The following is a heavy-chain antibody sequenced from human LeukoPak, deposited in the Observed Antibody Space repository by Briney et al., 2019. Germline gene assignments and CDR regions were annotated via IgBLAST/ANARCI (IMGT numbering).Heavy chain of an antibody. CDR1: GGSISSGDYY. CDR2: IYYSGST. Sequence: SETLSLTCTVSGGSISSGDYYWSWVRQPPGKGLEWIGYIYYSGSTYYNPSLKSRVTISVDTSKNQFSLKLSSVTAADTAVYYCARVYYGSGSYYFDYWGQGTLVTVSS. V-gene: IGHV4-30-4*01. J-gene: IGHJ4*02. D-gene: IGHD3-10*01. CDR3: ARVYYGSGSYYFDY.